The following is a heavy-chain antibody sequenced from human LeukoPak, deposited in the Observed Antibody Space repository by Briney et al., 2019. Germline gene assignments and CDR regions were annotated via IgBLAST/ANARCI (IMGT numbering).Heavy chain of an antibody. J-gene: IGHJ4*02. CDR2: ISGSGGST. Sequence: GGSLRLSCAASGFTFSSYAMSWVRQAPGKGLEWVSAISGSGGSTYYADSVKGRFTISRDNSKNTLYLQMNSLRAEDTAVYYCAKDQEMATIEGSPNDYWGQGTLVTVSS. V-gene: IGHV3-23*01. CDR3: AKDQEMATIEGSPNDY. D-gene: IGHD5-24*01. CDR1: GFTFSSYA.